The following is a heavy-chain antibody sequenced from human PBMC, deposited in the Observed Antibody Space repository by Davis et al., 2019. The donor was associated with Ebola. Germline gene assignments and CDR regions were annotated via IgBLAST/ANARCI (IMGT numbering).Heavy chain of an antibody. Sequence: MPSETLSLTCAVYGGTFSAYYWTWIRQPLGKGLEWIGEINHSGSTNYNPSLKSRVTISVDTSKNQFSLKLSSVTAADTAVYYCARGYSSWFDPWGQGTLVTVSS. V-gene: IGHV4-34*01. J-gene: IGHJ5*02. CDR1: GGTFSAYY. CDR2: INHSGST. CDR3: ARGYSSWFDP. D-gene: IGHD6-13*01.